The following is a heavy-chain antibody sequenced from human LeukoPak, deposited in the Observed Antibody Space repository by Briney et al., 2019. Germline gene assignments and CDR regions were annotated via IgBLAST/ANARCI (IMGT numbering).Heavy chain of an antibody. V-gene: IGHV4-4*07. CDR1: GGSISSYY. D-gene: IGHD2-21*01. CDR3: ARDLWPAWYFDL. J-gene: IGHJ2*01. CDR2: IYTSGST. Sequence: PSETLSLTCTVSGGSISSYYWSWIRQPAGKGLEWLGRIYTSGSTNYHPSLKSRATMSVDTSKNQFSLKLSSVTAADTAVYYCARDLWPAWYFDLWGRGTLVTVSS.